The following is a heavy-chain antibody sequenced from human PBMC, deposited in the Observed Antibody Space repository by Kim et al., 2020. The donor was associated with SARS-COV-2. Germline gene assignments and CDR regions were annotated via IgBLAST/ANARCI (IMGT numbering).Heavy chain of an antibody. CDR3: ARVRLDIVGVPTPVVSAPLADY. CDR1: GYTFTIYA. V-gene: IGHV1-3*01. CDR2: INAGGGNT. D-gene: IGHD2-2*03. Sequence: ASVKVSCKASGYTFTIYAMHWVRQAPGQRLEWMGLINAGGGNTKYSQKFQGRVTITRDTSASTAYMELSSLRSEDTAVYYCARVRLDIVGVPTPVVSAPLADYWGQGTLVTVSS. J-gene: IGHJ4*02.